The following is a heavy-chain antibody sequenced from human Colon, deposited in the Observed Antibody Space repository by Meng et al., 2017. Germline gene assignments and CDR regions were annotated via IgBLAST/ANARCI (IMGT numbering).Heavy chain of an antibody. CDR1: GGSISSGGYY. V-gene: IGHV4-31*03. D-gene: IGHD5-12*01. Sequence: QVQLQESGPGPVKPSQTRSLTCTVSGGSISSGGYYWSWIRQHPGKGLEWIGNIYNSGSTYYNPSLKSRVTISVDTSKNQFSLKVSSVTAADTAVYYCARDSGYDKNWFDPWGQGTLVTVSS. J-gene: IGHJ5*02. CDR2: IYNSGST. CDR3: ARDSGYDKNWFDP.